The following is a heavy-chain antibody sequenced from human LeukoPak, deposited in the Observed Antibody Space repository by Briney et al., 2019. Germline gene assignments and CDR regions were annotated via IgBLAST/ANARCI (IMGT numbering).Heavy chain of an antibody. Sequence: PGGSLRLSCAASGFTFSTYGMHWVRQAPGKGLEWVAVTWYDGRNNYYAASVKGRFTISRDDSKTTVYLLMNSLRAEDKAVYYCAREVAPLYFHYGMDVWGEGTTVTVSS. CDR2: TWYDGRNN. J-gene: IGHJ6*01. D-gene: IGHD2-21*01. V-gene: IGHV3-33*01. CDR1: GFTFSTYG. CDR3: AREVAPLYFHYGMDV.